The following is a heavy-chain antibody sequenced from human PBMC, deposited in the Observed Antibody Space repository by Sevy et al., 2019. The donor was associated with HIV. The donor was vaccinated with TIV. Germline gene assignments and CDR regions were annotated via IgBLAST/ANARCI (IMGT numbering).Heavy chain of an antibody. D-gene: IGHD4-17*01. CDR2: FDYAGTT. CDR1: GGSIRSTSYY. Sequence: SETLSLTCSVSGGSIRSTSYYWGWIRQPPGKGLEWIASFDYAGTTYYTPALKSRVTISGDMSKNQFSLKLKSVTVADTAFYYCARYVRGDYAGGFDFWGQGTLVTVSS. CDR3: ARYVRGDYAGGFDF. J-gene: IGHJ5*01. V-gene: IGHV4-39*01.